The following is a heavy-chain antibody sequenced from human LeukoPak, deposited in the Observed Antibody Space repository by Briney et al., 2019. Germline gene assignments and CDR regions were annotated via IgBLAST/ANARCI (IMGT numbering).Heavy chain of an antibody. J-gene: IGHJ6*02. CDR3: ARDFQPRYCSSSSCSPA. CDR2: IRPDGSQK. CDR1: GFIVSGDF. V-gene: IGHV3-7*03. Sequence: GGSLRLSCAASGFIVSGDFMSWVRQAPGEGLEWVANIRPDGSQKYYVDSARGRFTISRDNAKSSLYLQMSSLRPEDTATYYCARDFQPRYCSSSSCSPAWGQGTTVTVSS. D-gene: IGHD2-2*01.